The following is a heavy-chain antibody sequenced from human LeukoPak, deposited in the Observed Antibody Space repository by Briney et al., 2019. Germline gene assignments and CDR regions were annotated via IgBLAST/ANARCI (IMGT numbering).Heavy chain of an antibody. V-gene: IGHV3-74*01. D-gene: IGHD5-18*01. J-gene: IGHJ3*02. CDR3: ASAKSSGYDAFDI. CDR1: GFTFSTSW. CDR2: INSDGSST. Sequence: GGSLRLSCAASGFTFSTSWMHWVRQAPGKGLVWVSRINSDGSSTSYADSVKGRFTISRDNAKNTLYLQMNSLRAEDTAVYYCASAKSSGYDAFDIWGQGTMVTVSS.